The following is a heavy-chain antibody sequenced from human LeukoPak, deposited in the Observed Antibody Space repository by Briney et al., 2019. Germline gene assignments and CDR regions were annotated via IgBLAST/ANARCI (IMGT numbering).Heavy chain of an antibody. CDR1: GFTFSSYA. V-gene: IGHV3-23*01. Sequence: GGSLRLSCAASGFTFSSYAMSWVRQAPGKGLEWVSAISGSGGSTYYADSVKGRFTISRDNSKNTLYLQMNSLRAEDTAVYYCARDSSSGEVSQHWGQGTLVTVSS. D-gene: IGHD6-13*01. CDR3: ARDSSSGEVSQH. J-gene: IGHJ1*01. CDR2: ISGSGGST.